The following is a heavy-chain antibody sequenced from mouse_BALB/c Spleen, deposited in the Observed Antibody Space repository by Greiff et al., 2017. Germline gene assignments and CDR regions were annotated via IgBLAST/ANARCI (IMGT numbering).Heavy chain of an antibody. Sequence: VQLKQPGAELVKPGTSVKLSCKASGYNFTSYWINWVKLRPGQGLEWIGDIYPGSGSTNYNEKFKSKATLTVDTSSSTAYMQLSSLASEDSALYYCARGWLLRYFDVWGAGTTVTVSS. D-gene: IGHD2-3*01. CDR2: IYPGSGST. J-gene: IGHJ1*01. CDR3: ARGWLLRYFDV. CDR1: GYNFTSYW. V-gene: IGHV1-55*01.